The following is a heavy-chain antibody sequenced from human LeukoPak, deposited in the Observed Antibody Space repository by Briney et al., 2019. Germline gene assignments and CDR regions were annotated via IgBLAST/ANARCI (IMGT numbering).Heavy chain of an antibody. V-gene: IGHV3-21*01. CDR1: GFTFNAHS. CDR2: VSSSSTYI. CDR3: ARGGRIVGATTGSIDY. Sequence: GGSLRLSCAASGFTFNAHSMNWVRQAPGKGLEWVSSVSSSSTYIYYADSVKGRFTISRDDAKNSLYLQMNSLRAEDTAVYYCARGGRIVGATTGSIDYWGQGTLVTVSS. J-gene: IGHJ4*02. D-gene: IGHD1-26*01.